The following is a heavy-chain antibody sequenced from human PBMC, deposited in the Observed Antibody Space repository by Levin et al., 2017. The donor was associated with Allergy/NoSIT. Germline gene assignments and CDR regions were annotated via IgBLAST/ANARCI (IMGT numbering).Heavy chain of an antibody. CDR1: GGSFSGYY. J-gene: IGHJ6*02. V-gene: IGHV4-34*01. CDR2: INHSGST. Sequence: SETLSLTCAVYGGSFSGYYWSWIRQPPGKGLEWIGEINHSGSTNYNPSLKSRVTISLDTSKNQFSLKLSSVTAADTAVYYCASGLYSSSWYEYYGMDVWGQGTTVTVSS. CDR3: ASGLYSSSWYEYYGMDV. D-gene: IGHD6-13*01.